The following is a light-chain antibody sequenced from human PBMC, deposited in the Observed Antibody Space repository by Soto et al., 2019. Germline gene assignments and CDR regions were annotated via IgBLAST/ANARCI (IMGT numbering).Light chain of an antibody. V-gene: IGKV3-20*01. CDR3: QQYGNSPPWT. J-gene: IGKJ1*01. Sequence: EIVLTQSPGTLSLSPGERATLSCRASQSVSSSYLAWYQQKPGQPPRLLIYDTSNRATGIPDRFSGSGSGTAFTLTTSRLEPEDFAVYYCQQYGNSPPWTFGQGTKVEIK. CDR2: DTS. CDR1: QSVSSSY.